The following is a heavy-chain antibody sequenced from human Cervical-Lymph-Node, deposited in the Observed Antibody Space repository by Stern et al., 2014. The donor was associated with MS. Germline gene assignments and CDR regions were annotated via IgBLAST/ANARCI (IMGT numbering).Heavy chain of an antibody. J-gene: IGHJ4*02. CDR1: GYAFTDYF. CDR2: INPSSGST. D-gene: IGHD3-3*01. V-gene: IGHV1-46*01. Sequence: QVQLVESGAEVKKPGASVKVSCKASGYAFTDYFIQLVRQAPGQGLEWMGLINPSSGSTIYAQKFLGRVTMTRDTSTSTVYMHLSSLRSEDTAVYYCARGEGRFAYWGQGTLVTVSS. CDR3: ARGEGRFAY.